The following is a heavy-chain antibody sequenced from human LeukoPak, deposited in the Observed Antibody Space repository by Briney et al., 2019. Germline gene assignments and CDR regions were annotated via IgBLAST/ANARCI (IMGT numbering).Heavy chain of an antibody. CDR2: ISSSSSYI. Sequence: GGSLRLSCAASGFTFSSYSMNWVRQAPGKGLEWVSSISSSSSYIFYADSVKGRFTISRDNAKNSLYLQMNSLRAEDTAVYYCARGSRGTPGQWGQGTLVTVSS. CDR1: GFTFSSYS. CDR3: ARGSRGTPGQ. V-gene: IGHV3-21*01. D-gene: IGHD3-16*01. J-gene: IGHJ4*02.